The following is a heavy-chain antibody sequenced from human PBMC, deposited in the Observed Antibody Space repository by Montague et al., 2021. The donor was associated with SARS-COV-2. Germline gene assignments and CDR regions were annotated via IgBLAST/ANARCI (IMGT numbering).Heavy chain of an antibody. CDR3: TNALNDVDNH. V-gene: IGHV3-74*03. D-gene: IGHD1-14*01. CDR1: GFSFNTNW. Sequence: SLRLSCAASGFSFNTNWMPWVRQAPGKGLVWVSGITGDGSNIEYVDSVKGRFTISRDNAKGTLYLQMDSLRVEDTAMYFCTNALNDVDNHWGQGTLVTVSS. J-gene: IGHJ4*01. CDR2: ITGDGSNI.